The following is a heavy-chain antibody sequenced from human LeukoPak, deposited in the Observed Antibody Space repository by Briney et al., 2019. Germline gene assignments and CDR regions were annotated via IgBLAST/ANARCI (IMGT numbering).Heavy chain of an antibody. Sequence: PSETLSLTCAVSGYSISSGYYWGWIRQPPGKGLEWIGSIYHSGSTYYNPSLKSRVTISVDTSKNQFSLKLSSVTAADTAVYNCARQGDSLADAFDIWGQGTMVTVSS. V-gene: IGHV4-38-2*01. J-gene: IGHJ3*02. CDR2: IYHSGST. CDR1: GYSISSGYY. D-gene: IGHD2-21*01. CDR3: ARQGDSLADAFDI.